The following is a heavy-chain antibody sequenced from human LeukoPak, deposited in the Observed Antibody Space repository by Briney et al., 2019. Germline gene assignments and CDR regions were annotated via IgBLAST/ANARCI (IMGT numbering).Heavy chain of an antibody. D-gene: IGHD2-15*01. J-gene: IGHJ6*02. CDR2: LTGGGTYT. CDR1: GFTFSSYA. V-gene: IGHV3-23*01. CDR3: AREGCSGGTCYFPYYYYYYGTDV. Sequence: PGGSLRLSCAASGFTFSSYAMTWVRQAPGKGLEWVSALTGGGTYTFYADSVKGRFTLSRDNSKNSLYLQMNSLRAEDTAVYYCAREGCSGGTCYFPYYYYYYGTDVWGQGTTVTVSS.